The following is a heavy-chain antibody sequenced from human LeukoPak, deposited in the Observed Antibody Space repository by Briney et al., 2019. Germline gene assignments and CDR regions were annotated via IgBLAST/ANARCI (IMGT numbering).Heavy chain of an antibody. Sequence: GASVKVSCKASGYTFTSYGISWVRQAPGQGLEWMGWISAYNGNTNYAQKLQGRVTTTTDTPTSTAYMELRSLRSDDTAVYYCAREPTPLYDFWSGYKRDGFDYWGQGTLVTVSS. V-gene: IGHV1-18*01. CDR2: ISAYNGNT. CDR1: GYTFTSYG. CDR3: AREPTPLYDFWSGYKRDGFDY. D-gene: IGHD3-3*01. J-gene: IGHJ4*02.